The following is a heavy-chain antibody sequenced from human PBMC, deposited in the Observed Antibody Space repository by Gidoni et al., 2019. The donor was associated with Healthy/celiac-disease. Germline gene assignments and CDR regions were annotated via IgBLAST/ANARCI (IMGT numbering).Heavy chain of an antibody. CDR2: ISWNSGSI. CDR1: GFTFDDYA. Sequence: EVQLVESGGGLVQPGRSLRLSCAASGFTFDDYAMHWVRQAPGKGLEWVSGISWNSGSIGYADSVKGRFTISRDNAKNSLYLQMNSLRAEDTALYYCAKALYDIFGRGMDVWGQGTTVTVSS. V-gene: IGHV3-9*01. CDR3: AKALYDIFGRGMDV. D-gene: IGHD3-9*01. J-gene: IGHJ6*02.